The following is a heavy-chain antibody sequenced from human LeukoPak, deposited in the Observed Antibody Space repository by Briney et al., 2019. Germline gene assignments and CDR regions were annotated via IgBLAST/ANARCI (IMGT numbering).Heavy chain of an antibody. J-gene: IGHJ3*02. CDR3: ARDLCGGDCLGLAFDI. D-gene: IGHD2-21*02. CDR2: INWNGGST. V-gene: IGHV3-20*03. Sequence: WIRQPPGKGLEWVSGINWNGGSTGYADSVKGRFTISRDNAKNPLYLQMNSLRAEDTALYYCARDLCGGDCLGLAFDIWGQGTMVTVSS.